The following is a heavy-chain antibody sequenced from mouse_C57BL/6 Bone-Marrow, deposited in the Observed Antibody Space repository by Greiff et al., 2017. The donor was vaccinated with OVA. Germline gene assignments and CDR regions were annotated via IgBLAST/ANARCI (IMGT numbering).Heavy chain of an antibody. CDR1: GFTFSDYY. D-gene: IGHD1-1*01. V-gene: IGHV5-12*01. CDR2: ISNGGGST. CDR3: ARHYYYGSSHYFDY. Sequence: EVKVVESGGGLVQPGGSLKLSCAASGFTFSDYYMYWVRQTPEKRLEWVAYISNGGGSTYYPDTVKGRFTISRDNAKNTLYLQMSRLKSEDTAMYYCARHYYYGSSHYFDYWGQGTTLTVSS. J-gene: IGHJ2*01.